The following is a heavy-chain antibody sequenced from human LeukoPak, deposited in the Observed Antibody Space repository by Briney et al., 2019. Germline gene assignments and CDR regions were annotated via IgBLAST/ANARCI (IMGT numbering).Heavy chain of an antibody. CDR1: GYIFTGYY. CDR2: INRNSGGT. D-gene: IGHD6-13*01. Sequence: ASVKVSCKASGYIFTGYYMHGVRQAPGQGLEWMGWINRNSGGTNYAHKFQGRVTMTRDTSISTAYMELSRLRSDDTAVYYCARDRPPQLVRPFDYWGQATLVTVSS. V-gene: IGHV1-2*07. CDR3: ARDRPPQLVRPFDY. J-gene: IGHJ4*02.